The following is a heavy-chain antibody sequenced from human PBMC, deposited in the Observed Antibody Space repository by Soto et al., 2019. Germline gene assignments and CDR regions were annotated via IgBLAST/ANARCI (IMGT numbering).Heavy chain of an antibody. CDR2: INPSGGST. J-gene: IGHJ6*02. D-gene: IGHD2-21*02. Sequence: EASVKVSCKASGYTFTSYYMHWVRQAPGQGLEWMGIINPSGGSTSYAQKFQGRVTMTRDTSTSTVYMELSSLRSEDTAVYYCARVYCGGDCYSPYYYYYGMDVWGQGTTVTVSS. CDR1: GYTFTSYY. V-gene: IGHV1-46*01. CDR3: ARVYCGGDCYSPYYYYYGMDV.